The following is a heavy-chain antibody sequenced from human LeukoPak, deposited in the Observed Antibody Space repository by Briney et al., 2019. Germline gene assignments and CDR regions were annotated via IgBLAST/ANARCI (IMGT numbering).Heavy chain of an antibody. CDR3: ARVSYGSGSYHEDNWFDP. CDR2: IYYSGST. V-gene: IGHV4-59*01. CDR1: GFTFSNAW. Sequence: PGGSLRLSCAASGFTFSNAWMSWVRQPPGKGLEWIGYIYYSGSTNYNPSLKSRVTISVDTSKNQFSLKLSSVTAADTAVYYCARVSYGSGSYHEDNWFDPWGQGTLVTVSS. J-gene: IGHJ5*02. D-gene: IGHD3-10*01.